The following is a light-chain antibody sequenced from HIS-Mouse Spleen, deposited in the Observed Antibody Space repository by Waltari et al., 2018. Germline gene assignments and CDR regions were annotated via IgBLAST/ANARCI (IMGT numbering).Light chain of an antibody. Sequence: EIVLTQSPGTLSLSPGERATLSCRVSQSVSSSYLAWYQQKPGQAPRLLIHGASSRATGIPDRFSGSGSGTDFTLTISRLEPEDFAVYYCQQYGSSWTFGQGTKVEIK. CDR2: GAS. CDR1: QSVSSSY. J-gene: IGKJ1*01. CDR3: QQYGSSWT. V-gene: IGKV3-20*01.